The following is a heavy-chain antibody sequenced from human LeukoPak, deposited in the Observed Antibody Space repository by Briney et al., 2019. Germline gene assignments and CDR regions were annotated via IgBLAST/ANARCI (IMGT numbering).Heavy chain of an antibody. J-gene: IGHJ5*02. CDR3: GRVPPRRDYCYSVDCYWSWFDP. CDR1: RHSITSNFY. CDR2: IYHSGNT. D-gene: IGHD2/OR15-2a*01. Sequence: SETLSLTCTVSRHSITSNFYWGWIRQPPGKGLEYIGSIYHSGNTQYNPSLKSRVTISIDTSNNQFSLNLRAVTAADTAVYYCGRVPPRRDYCYSVDCYWSWFDPWGQGTLVTVSS. V-gene: IGHV4-38-2*02.